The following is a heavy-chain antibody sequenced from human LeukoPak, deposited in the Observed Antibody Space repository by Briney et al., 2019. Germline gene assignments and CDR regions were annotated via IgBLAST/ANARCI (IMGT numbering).Heavy chain of an antibody. V-gene: IGHV1-18*01. CDR1: GYTFTSYG. Sequence: ASVKVSCKASGYTFTSYGISWVRQAPGQGLEWMGWISAYNGNTNYAQKLQGRVTMTTDTSTSTAYMELSSLRSDDTAVYYCARHYYDSSGYLYWFDPWGQGTLVTVSS. CDR3: ARHYYDSSGYLYWFDP. CDR2: ISAYNGNT. J-gene: IGHJ5*02. D-gene: IGHD3-22*01.